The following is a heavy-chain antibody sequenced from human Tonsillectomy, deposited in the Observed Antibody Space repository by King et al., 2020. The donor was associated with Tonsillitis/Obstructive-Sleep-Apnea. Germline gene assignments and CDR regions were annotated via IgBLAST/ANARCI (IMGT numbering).Heavy chain of an antibody. J-gene: IGHJ4*02. CDR2: IYSRGGR. D-gene: IGHD3-3*01. Sequence: VQLVESGGGLIQPGGSLRLSCAASGFTVSANYMTWIRQAPGKGLEWVSVIYSRGGRDYADSVKGRFTISRDNTKNTVYLQMSSLRAEDTAVYYCAGGLNDIWNGYYRSDYWGQGTLVTVSS. CDR3: AGGLNDIWNGYYRSDY. CDR1: GFTVSANY. V-gene: IGHV3-53*01.